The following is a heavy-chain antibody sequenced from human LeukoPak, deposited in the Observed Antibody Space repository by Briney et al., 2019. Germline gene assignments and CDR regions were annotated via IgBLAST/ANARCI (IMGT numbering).Heavy chain of an antibody. Sequence: ASVKVSCKASGGTFSSYAISWVRQAPGQGLEWMGGIIPIFGTANYAQKFQGRVTITADESTSTAYMELSSLRYEDTAVYYCAILPLRYFDWTLDYWGQGTLVTVSS. CDR1: GGTFSSYA. J-gene: IGHJ4*02. CDR2: IIPIFGTA. CDR3: AILPLRYFDWTLDY. D-gene: IGHD3-9*01. V-gene: IGHV1-69*13.